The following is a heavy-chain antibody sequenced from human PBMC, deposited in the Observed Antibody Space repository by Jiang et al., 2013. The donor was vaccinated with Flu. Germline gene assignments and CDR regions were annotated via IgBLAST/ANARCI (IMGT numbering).Heavy chain of an antibody. CDR2: IIPIFGTA. D-gene: IGHD3-22*01. J-gene: IGHJ6*02. V-gene: IGHV1-69*01. CDR1: GGTFSSYA. CDR3: ARDKLDYDSSGYYYGMDV. Sequence: AEVKKPGSSVKVSCKASGGTFSSYAISWVRQAPGQGLEWMGGIIPIFGTANYAQKFQGRVTITADESTSTAYMELSSLRSEDTAVYYCARDKLDYDSSGYYYGMDVWGQGTTVTVSS.